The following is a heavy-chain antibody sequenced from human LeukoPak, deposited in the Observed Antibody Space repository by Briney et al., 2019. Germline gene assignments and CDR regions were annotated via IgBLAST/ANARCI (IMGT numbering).Heavy chain of an antibody. D-gene: IGHD3-10*01. V-gene: IGHV4-59*01. CDR3: ARDAGYGSGTYYKWGYYYYMDV. Sequence: SETLSLTCTVSGGSISSYYWSWIRQIPGKGLEWIGYIYYSGSTNYNPSLKSRVTFSVDTSKNQFSLKLSSVTAADTAVYYCARDAGYGSGTYYKWGYYYYMDVWGKGITVTVSS. CDR1: GGSISSYY. CDR2: IYYSGST. J-gene: IGHJ6*03.